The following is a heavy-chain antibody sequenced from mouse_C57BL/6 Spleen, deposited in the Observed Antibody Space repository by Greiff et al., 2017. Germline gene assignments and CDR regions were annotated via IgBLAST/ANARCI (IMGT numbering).Heavy chain of an antibody. D-gene: IGHD1-3*01. CDR1: GYAFTNYL. V-gene: IGHV1-54*01. CDR2: INPGSGGT. J-gene: IGHJ2*01. Sequence: QVQLQQSGAELVRPGTSVKVSCKASGYAFTNYLIEWVKQRPGQGLEWIGVINPGSGGTNYNEKFKGKATLTADKSSSTAYMQLSSLTSADSAVYFCARGGSRPDYWGQGTTLTVSS. CDR3: ARGGSRPDY.